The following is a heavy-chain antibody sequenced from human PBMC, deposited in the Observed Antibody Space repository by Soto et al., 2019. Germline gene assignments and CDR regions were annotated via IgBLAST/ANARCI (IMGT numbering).Heavy chain of an antibody. CDR1: GFTFSGSA. D-gene: IGHD2-2*01. CDR3: TIFKGRCSSTSCYEY. V-gene: IGHV3-73*02. CDR2: IRSKANSYAT. Sequence: EVQLVESGGGLVQPGGSLKLSCAASGFTFSGSAMHWVRQASGKGLEWVGRIRSKANSYATAYAASVKGRFTISRDDSKNTAYLQMNSLKTEDTAVYYCTIFKGRCSSTSCYEYWGQGTLVTVSS. J-gene: IGHJ4*02.